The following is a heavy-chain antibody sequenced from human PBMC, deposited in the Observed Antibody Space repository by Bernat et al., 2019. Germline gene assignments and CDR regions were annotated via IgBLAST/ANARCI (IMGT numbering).Heavy chain of an antibody. Sequence: QVQLVESGGGVVQPGRSLRLSCAASGFTFSSYGMHWVRQAPGKGLEWVAVIQYDGSNKYYADSVKGRFTISRDNSKNTLYLQMNSLRAEDTAVYYCSRGLGTVGTTTLDYWGRGTLVTVSS. D-gene: IGHD1-26*01. CDR3: SRGLGTVGTTTLDY. V-gene: IGHV3-30*03. J-gene: IGHJ4*02. CDR1: GFTFSSYG. CDR2: IQYDGSNK.